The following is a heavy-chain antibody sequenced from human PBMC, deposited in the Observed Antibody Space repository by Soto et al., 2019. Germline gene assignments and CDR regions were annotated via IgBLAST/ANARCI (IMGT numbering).Heavy chain of an antibody. CDR1: GGSFSGYY. CDR3: AGNRWAADGIDYFHI. D-gene: IGHD6-13*01. J-gene: IGHJ3*02. Sequence: QVQLQQWGAGLLKPSETLSLTCAVYGGSFSGYYWSWIRQPPGKGLEWIGEINHSGSTNYNPSLKGRVTISVDTSKSRISLKLSSVTAADTAVYYCAGNRWAADGIDYFHIWGQGTIVTGTS. V-gene: IGHV4-34*01. CDR2: INHSGST.